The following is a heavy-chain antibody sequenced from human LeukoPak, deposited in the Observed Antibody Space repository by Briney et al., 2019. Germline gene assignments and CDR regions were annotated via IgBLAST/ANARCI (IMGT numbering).Heavy chain of an antibody. V-gene: IGHV4-4*02. CDR1: GGSISSSNW. D-gene: IGHD2-2*02. Sequence: SGTLSLTCAVSGGSISSSNWWSWVRQPPGKGLEWIGEIYHSGSTNYNPSLKSRVTISVDTSKNQFSLKLSSVTAADTAVYYCARLGYGYCSSTSCYTPNYWGQGTLVTVSS. CDR2: IYHSGST. J-gene: IGHJ4*02. CDR3: ARLGYGYCSSTSCYTPNY.